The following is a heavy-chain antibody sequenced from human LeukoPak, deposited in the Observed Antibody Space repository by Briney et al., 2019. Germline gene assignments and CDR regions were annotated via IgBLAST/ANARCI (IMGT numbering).Heavy chain of an antibody. CDR1: GGTFTSYA. V-gene: IGHV1-69*06. CDR3: ARGNYYDRGYYFDY. Sequence: GASVKVSCKASGGTFTSYAISWVRQAPGQGLEWMGGIIPIFGTANYAQKFQGRVTITADKSTSTAYMELSSLRSEDTAVYYCARGNYYDRGYYFDYWGQGTLVTVSS. D-gene: IGHD3-22*01. J-gene: IGHJ4*02. CDR2: IIPIFGTA.